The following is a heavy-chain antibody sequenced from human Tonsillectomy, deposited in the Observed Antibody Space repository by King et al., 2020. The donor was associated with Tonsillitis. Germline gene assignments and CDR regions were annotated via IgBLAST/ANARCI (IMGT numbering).Heavy chain of an antibody. CDR1: GYTFTAYY. V-gene: IGHV1-2*02. CDR3: ARGPWVYDSSSVAF. D-gene: IGHD6-13*01. J-gene: IGHJ4*02. Sequence: QLVQSGAEVKKPGASVKVSCKASGYTFTAYYMYWVRQAPGQGLEWMGXXXXXSXGXNCAQKFQGGVTMTRDTSISTAYMELSRLRSDDTAVYYCARGPWVYDSSSVAFWGQGTLVTVSS. CDR2: XXXXSXGX.